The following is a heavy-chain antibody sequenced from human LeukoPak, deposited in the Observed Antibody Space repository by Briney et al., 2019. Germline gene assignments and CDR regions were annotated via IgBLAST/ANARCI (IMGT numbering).Heavy chain of an antibody. Sequence: GTSLRLSCAASGFTFSIYGMHWVRQAPGEGLEWVALFSADEINIYYADSVKGRFTISRDNSKNMLYLQMDSLRAEDTAVYYCTKAAVYSINWTPFDDWGQGTLVTVSS. CDR2: FSADEINI. V-gene: IGHV3-30*18. D-gene: IGHD6-13*01. CDR1: GFTFSIYG. CDR3: TKAAVYSINWTPFDD. J-gene: IGHJ4*02.